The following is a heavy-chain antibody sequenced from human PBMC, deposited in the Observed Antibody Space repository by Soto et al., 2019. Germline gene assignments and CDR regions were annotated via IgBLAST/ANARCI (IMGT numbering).Heavy chain of an antibody. CDR3: ARLRVVSDGNYYYGMDV. D-gene: IGHD3-10*01. V-gene: IGHV4-39*01. Sequence: TLSLTCTVSGGSISSSSYYWGWIRQPPGKGLEWIGSIYYSGSTYYNPSLKSRVTISVDTSKNQFSLKLSSVTAADTAVYYCARLRVVSDGNYYYGMDVWGQGTTVTVSS. CDR2: IYYSGST. CDR1: GGSISSSSYY. J-gene: IGHJ6*02.